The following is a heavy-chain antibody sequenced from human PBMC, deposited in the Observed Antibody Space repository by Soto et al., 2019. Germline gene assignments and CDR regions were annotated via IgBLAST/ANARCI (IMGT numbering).Heavy chain of an antibody. CDR2: IYWNDDK. Sequence: QITLKESGPTLLRPTQTLTLTCTFSGFSLSTSGVGVGWIRQPPGKALEWLSVIYWNDDKRYSPSLKSRLTITRDSSKNHVVLTMTNMDPVDTATYFCAHRRPADYSSSRYFFEYWGQGALVTVSS. CDR1: GFSLSTSGVG. CDR3: AHRRPADYSSSRYFFEY. D-gene: IGHD2-15*01. J-gene: IGHJ4*02. V-gene: IGHV2-5*01.